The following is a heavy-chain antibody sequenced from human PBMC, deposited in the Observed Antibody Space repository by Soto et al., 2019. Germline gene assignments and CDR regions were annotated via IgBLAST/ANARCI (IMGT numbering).Heavy chain of an antibody. J-gene: IGHJ4*02. V-gene: IGHV3-23*01. CDR2: ISGSGGST. CDR3: ATLYYDILTGTFDY. D-gene: IGHD3-9*01. Sequence: GSLRLSCAASGFIYSNYAMNWVRQAPGKGLEWVSAISGSGGSTYYSDSVKGRFTISRDNSKNTLYLQLNSLRAEDTAVYYCATLYYDILTGTFDYWGQGTQVTVSS. CDR1: GFIYSNYA.